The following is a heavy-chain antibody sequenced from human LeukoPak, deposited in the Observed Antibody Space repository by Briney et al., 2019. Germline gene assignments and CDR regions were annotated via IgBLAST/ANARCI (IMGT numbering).Heavy chain of an antibody. CDR3: ARGSSGLDY. D-gene: IGHD3-10*01. CDR2: IGTAGGT. Sequence: GGSLRLSCAASGFTLSSYDMHWVRQGTGKGLEWVSAIGTAGGTYDSGSVKGRFTISRENAKNSLYLQKNSLRAGDTAVYYCARGSSGLDYWGQGTMVTVSS. V-gene: IGHV3-13*04. J-gene: IGHJ4*02. CDR1: GFTLSSYD.